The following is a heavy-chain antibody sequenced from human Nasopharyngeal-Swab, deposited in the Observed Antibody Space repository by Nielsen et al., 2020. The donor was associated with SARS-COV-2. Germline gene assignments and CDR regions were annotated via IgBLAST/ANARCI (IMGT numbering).Heavy chain of an antibody. Sequence: SETLSLTCAVYGGSFSDYYWSWIRQPPGKGLEWIGEINHSGSTNYNPSLKSRVTISVDTSKNQFSMKLSSVTAADTAVYYCARGLQGPTYYYGMDVWGQGTTVTVSS. CDR3: ARGLQGPTYYYGMDV. J-gene: IGHJ6*02. CDR2: INHSGST. V-gene: IGHV4-34*01. CDR1: GGSFSDYY.